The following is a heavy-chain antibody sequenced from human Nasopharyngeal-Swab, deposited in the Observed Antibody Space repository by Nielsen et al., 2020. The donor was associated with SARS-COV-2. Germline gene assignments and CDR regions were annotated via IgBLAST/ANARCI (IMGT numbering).Heavy chain of an antibody. J-gene: IGHJ6*02. CDR3: ARVAAAGGDV. Sequence: RQAPGKGLEWIGEINHSGSTNYNPSLKSRVTISVDASKNQFSLKLSSVTAADTAVYYCARVAAAGGDVWGQGTTVTVSS. CDR2: INHSGST. V-gene: IGHV4-34*01. D-gene: IGHD6-13*01.